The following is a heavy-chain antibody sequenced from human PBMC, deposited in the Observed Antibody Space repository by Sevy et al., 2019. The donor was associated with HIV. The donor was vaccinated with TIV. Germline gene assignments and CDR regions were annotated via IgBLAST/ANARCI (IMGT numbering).Heavy chain of an antibody. CDR3: GRDSHINRGYSYASDYYYYYMDV. CDR1: GYTFTSYG. CDR2: ISDYNGNT. J-gene: IGHJ6*03. V-gene: IGHV1-18*01. Sequence: ASVKVSCKASGYTFTSYGISWVRHAPGQGLEWMGWISDYNGNTNYAQKLQGRVTMTTDTSTSTAYMELRSLRSDDTAVYDCGRDSHINRGYSYASDYYYYYMDVWGKGTTVTVSS. D-gene: IGHD5-18*01.